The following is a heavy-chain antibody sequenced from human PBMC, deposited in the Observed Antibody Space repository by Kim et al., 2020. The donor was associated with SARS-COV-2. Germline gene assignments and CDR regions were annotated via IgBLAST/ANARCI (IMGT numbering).Heavy chain of an antibody. D-gene: IGHD3-22*01. CDR2: IDWDDDK. CDR1: GFSLSTSGMC. V-gene: IGHV2-70*11. J-gene: IGHJ6*02. CDR3: ARIRAPIVAMDV. Sequence: SGPTLVNPTQTLTLTCTFSGFSLSTSGMCVSWIRQPPGKALEWLARIDWDDDKYDSTSLKTRLTISKDTSKNQVVLTMTNMDPVDTATYYCARIRAPIVAMDVWGQGTTVTVSS.